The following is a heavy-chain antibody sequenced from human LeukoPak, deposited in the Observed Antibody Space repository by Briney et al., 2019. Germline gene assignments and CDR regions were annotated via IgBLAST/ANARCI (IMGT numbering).Heavy chain of an antibody. D-gene: IGHD3-10*01. Sequence: KPSETLSLTCTVSGGSISSYYWSWIRQPPGKGLEWIGYMFYGRSTNYNPSLKSRVTISVDTSKNQFSLKLCSVTAADTAVYYCARGPLRHYYGSGDDAFDIWGQGTMVTVSS. CDR3: ARGPLRHYYGSGDDAFDI. CDR2: MFYGRST. V-gene: IGHV4-59*01. J-gene: IGHJ3*02. CDR1: GGSISSYY.